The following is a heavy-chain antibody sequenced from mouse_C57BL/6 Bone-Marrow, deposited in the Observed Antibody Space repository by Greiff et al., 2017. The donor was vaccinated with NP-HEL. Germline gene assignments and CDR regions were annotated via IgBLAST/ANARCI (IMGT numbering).Heavy chain of an antibody. D-gene: IGHD4-1*01. J-gene: IGHJ3*01. CDR3: GRERGLAAY. Sequence: EVKLVESGGDLVKPGGSLKLSCAASGFTFSSYGMSWVRQTPDKRLEWVATISSGGSYTYYPDSVKGRFTISRDNAKNTLYMQMSSLKSEDTAMDYCGRERGLAAYWGQGTLVTVSA. V-gene: IGHV5-6*01. CDR1: GFTFSSYG. CDR2: ISSGGSYT.